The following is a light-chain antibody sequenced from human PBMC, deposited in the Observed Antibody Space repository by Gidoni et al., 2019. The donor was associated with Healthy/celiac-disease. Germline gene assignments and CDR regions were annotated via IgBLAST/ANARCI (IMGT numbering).Light chain of an antibody. Sequence: QSVLTPPPSVSGAPGQRVTISCPGSSSNIGAGYDVPCYQQLPGTAPKLLIYGNSNRPSGVPDRFSGSKSGTSASLAITGLQAEDEADYYCQSYDSSLSALYVFGTGTKVTVL. V-gene: IGLV1-40*01. CDR1: SSNIGAGYD. J-gene: IGLJ1*01. CDR2: GNS. CDR3: QSYDSSLSALYV.